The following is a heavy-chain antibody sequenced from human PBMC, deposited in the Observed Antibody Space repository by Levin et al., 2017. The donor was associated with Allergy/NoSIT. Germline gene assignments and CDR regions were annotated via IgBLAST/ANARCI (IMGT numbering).Heavy chain of an antibody. J-gene: IGHJ4*02. CDR3: ARLSGYCSGGSCSRD. CDR1: GGTFSSYA. Sequence: KISCKASGGTFSSYAISWVRQAPGQGLEWMGGIIPIFGTANYAQKFQGRVTITADESTSTAYMELSSLRSEDTAVYYCARLSGYCSGGSCSRDWGQGTLVTVSS. V-gene: IGHV1-69*01. D-gene: IGHD2-15*01. CDR2: IIPIFGTA.